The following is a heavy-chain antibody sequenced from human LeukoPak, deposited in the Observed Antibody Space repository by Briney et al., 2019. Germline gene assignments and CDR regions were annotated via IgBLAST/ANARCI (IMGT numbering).Heavy chain of an antibody. D-gene: IGHD3-10*01. CDR2: FYYSGST. CDR1: GGSISSSSYY. Sequence: SETLSLTCTVSGGSISSSSYYWGWIRQPPGNGLEWIGSFYYSGSTNYNPSLKSRVAISVDPSKNQFSLKLSSVTAADTAVYYCVYYYGSGSVEYWGQGTLVTVSS. J-gene: IGHJ4*02. V-gene: IGHV4-39*01. CDR3: VYYYGSGSVEY.